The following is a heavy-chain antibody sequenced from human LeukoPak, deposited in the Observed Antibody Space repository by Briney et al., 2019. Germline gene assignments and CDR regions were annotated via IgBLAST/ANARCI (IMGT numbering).Heavy chain of an antibody. CDR1: GFTFSSYA. J-gene: IGHJ3*02. V-gene: IGHV3-23*01. Sequence: PGGSLRLSCAASGFTFSSYAMSWVRQAPGKGLEWVSAISGSGGSTYYADSVKGRFTISRDNSKNTLYLQMNSLRAEDTAVYYCASSNTYYYDSSDTSNAFDIWGQGTMVTVSS. CDR3: ASSNTYYYDSSDTSNAFDI. D-gene: IGHD3-22*01. CDR2: ISGSGGST.